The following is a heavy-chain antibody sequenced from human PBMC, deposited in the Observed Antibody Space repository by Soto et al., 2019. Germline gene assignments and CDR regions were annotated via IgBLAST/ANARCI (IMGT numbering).Heavy chain of an antibody. J-gene: IGHJ6*03. CDR2: IIPILGIA. D-gene: IGHD3-9*01. V-gene: IGHV1-69*04. CDR1: GGTFSSYT. CDR3: ARDDYYDILSGYYKGPGYYYYMDV. Sequence: SVKVSCKASGGTFSSYTISWVRQAPGQGLEWMGRIIPILGIANYAQKFQGRVTITADKSTSTAYMELSSLRSEDTAVYYCARDDYYDILSGYYKGPGYYYYMDVWGKGTTVTVSS.